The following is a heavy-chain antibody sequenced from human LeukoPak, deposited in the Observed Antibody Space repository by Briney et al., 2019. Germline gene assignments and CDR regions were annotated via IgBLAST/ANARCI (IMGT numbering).Heavy chain of an antibody. D-gene: IGHD6-19*01. V-gene: IGHV1-18*01. J-gene: IGHJ4*02. CDR3: ARDLVGPYGAISSRAVAGTSGY. Sequence: ASVTVSCKASGYTFTSYGISWVRQAPGQGLEWMGWISAYNGNTNYAQKLQGRVTMTADTSTSTAYMELRSLRSDDTAVYYCARDLVGPYGAISSRAVAGTSGYWGQGTLVTVSS. CDR2: ISAYNGNT. CDR1: GYTFTSYG.